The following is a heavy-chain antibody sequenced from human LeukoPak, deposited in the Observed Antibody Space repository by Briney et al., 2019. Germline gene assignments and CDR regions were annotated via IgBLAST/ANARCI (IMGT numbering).Heavy chain of an antibody. Sequence: ASVKVSCKTSGYRFNVYDIEWVRQAPGHGLDYVGWISSYTGRANYAQKFQGRVSVITDTSTSTAYLELTNLTSSDTGLYYCARADGTSSGTNAFDVWGLGTMVTVAS. CDR3: ARADGTSSGTNAFDV. J-gene: IGHJ3*01. CDR1: GYRFNVYD. CDR2: ISSYTGRA. V-gene: IGHV1-18*01. D-gene: IGHD2-15*01.